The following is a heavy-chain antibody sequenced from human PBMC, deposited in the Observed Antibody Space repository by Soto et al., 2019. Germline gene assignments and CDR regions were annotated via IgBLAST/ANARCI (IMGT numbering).Heavy chain of an antibody. CDR1: GYSFSFFC. CDR3: ARDRLRGYDSSGFYS. Sequence: GGSVKVSRKGSGYSFSFFCINWVRQAPGQGLEWMGWINPSDGNRNFAQKFEDRVTMTTATSTNTVFLELRSLKSDDTAIYYCARDRLRGYDSSGFYSWGQGTMVTVSS. V-gene: IGHV1-18*01. J-gene: IGHJ4*02. D-gene: IGHD3-22*01. CDR2: INPSDGNR.